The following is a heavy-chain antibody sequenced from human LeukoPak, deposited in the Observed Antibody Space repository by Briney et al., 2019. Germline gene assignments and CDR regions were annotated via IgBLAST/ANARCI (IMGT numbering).Heavy chain of an antibody. Sequence: SDTLSLTGAVYGGSFSGYFWSWIPQPPGKGLEWVGEINHSGSTNYNPSLKSRVTISVDTSKNQFSLKLSSVTAADTAVYYCARVGPGIAVAGKGNFDYWGQGTLVTVSS. CDR3: ARVGPGIAVAGKGNFDY. D-gene: IGHD6-19*01. CDR2: INHSGST. V-gene: IGHV4-34*01. CDR1: GGSFSGYF. J-gene: IGHJ4*02.